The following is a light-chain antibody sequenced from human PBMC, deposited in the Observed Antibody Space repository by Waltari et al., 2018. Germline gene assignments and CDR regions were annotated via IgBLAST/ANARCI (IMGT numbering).Light chain of an antibody. J-gene: IGKJ4*02. V-gene: IGKV1-12*01. CDR1: QDINNC. Sequence: DIQMTQSPSSVSASVGDRVTITCRASQDINNCLAWYQQKPGKAPNLLIYDASSLESGVPPRFSGSGSGADLPLTITSLQSEDFATYYCQQAKSFPHTFGGGTNVQIK. CDR2: DAS. CDR3: QQAKSFPHT.